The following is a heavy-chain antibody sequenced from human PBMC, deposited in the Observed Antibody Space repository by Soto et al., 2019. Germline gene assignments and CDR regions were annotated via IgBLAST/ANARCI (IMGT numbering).Heavy chain of an antibody. Sequence: GGSLRLSCAASGFTISSYAMSWVRQAPGKGLEWVVSVSDSGGSTYYADSVKGRFTISRDNSKNTLYLQMNSLRAEDTAVYYCARLEPQDYYDSSGYYRSYFDYWGQGTLVNVSS. CDR3: ARLEPQDYYDSSGYYRSYFDY. CDR1: GFTISSYA. J-gene: IGHJ4*02. D-gene: IGHD3-22*01. CDR2: SDSGGST. V-gene: IGHV3-66*04.